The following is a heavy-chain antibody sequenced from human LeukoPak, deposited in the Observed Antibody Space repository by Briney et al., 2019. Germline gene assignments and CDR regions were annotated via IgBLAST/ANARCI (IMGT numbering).Heavy chain of an antibody. J-gene: IGHJ4*02. Sequence: GGSLRLSCTASGFPFIEYSMNWVRQAPGKGLEWISYIGIDSGNTKYADSVRGRFTISTEKAKNSLYLQMNSLRVEDTAVYYCARDHNYAFDNWGQGTLVSVAS. CDR1: GFPFIEYS. V-gene: IGHV3-48*01. CDR2: IGIDSGNT. D-gene: IGHD1-1*01. CDR3: ARDHNYAFDN.